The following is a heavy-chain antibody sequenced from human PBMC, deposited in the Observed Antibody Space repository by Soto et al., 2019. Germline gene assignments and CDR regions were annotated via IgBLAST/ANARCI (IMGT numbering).Heavy chain of an antibody. J-gene: IGHJ4*02. CDR2: ISGSGGST. Sequence: EVQLLESGGGLVQPGGSLRLSCAASGFTFSSYAMSWVRQAPGKGLEWVSAISGSGGSTYYADSVKGRFTISRDNSMYSLYQQMTTRGAEDAAEYYCAKAGRGGYEGLFLDYWGQGTLVTVSS. CDR3: AKAGRGGYEGLFLDY. V-gene: IGHV3-23*01. D-gene: IGHD2-21*01. CDR1: GFTFSSYA.